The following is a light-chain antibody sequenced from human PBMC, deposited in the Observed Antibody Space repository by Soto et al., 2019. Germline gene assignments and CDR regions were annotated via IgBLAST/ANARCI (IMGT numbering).Light chain of an antibody. CDR2: DAS. CDR1: QSVGSY. V-gene: IGKV3-11*01. Sequence: EIVLTQSPATLSLSPGERATLACRASQSVGSYLAWYQHKPGQAPRLLIHDASNRATGIPARFSGSGSGTDFTRTISSLEPADSAVYYCQQRSNWPRGTFGQGTKLEIK. J-gene: IGKJ2*02. CDR3: QQRSNWPRGT.